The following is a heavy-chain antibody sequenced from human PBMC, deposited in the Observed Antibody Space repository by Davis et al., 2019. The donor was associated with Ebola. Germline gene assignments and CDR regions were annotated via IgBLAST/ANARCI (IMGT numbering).Heavy chain of an antibody. CDR2: IMPITETG. CDR3: ARASEGSLSVLGFDY. D-gene: IGHD3-16*01. Sequence: SVKVSCKASGGTFSTYVITWLRQAPGQGLEWVGGIMPITETGNHAKKFQGRVRITADESTRTAYMELSRLRPEDTAVYYCARASEGSLSVLGFDYWGQGSLVTVSS. J-gene: IGHJ4*02. CDR1: GGTFSTYV. V-gene: IGHV1-69*13.